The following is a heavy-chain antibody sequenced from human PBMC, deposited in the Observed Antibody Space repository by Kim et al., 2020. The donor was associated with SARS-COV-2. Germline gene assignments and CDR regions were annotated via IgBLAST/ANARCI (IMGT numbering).Heavy chain of an antibody. CDR3: ARPPEWELRRSGDAFDI. CDR1: GFTFSDYY. Sequence: GGSLRLSCAASGFTFSDYYMSWIRQAPGKGLEWVSYISSSSSYTNYADSVKGRFTISRDNAKNSLYLQMNSLRAEDTAVYYCARPPEWELRRSGDAFDIWGQGTMVTVSS. V-gene: IGHV3-11*06. J-gene: IGHJ3*02. CDR2: ISSSSSYT. D-gene: IGHD1-26*01.